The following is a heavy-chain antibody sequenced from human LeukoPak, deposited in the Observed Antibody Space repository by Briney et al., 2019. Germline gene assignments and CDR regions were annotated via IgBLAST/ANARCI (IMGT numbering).Heavy chain of an antibody. CDR1: GGSISSGGYS. CDR3: ARRSMVRTVGYYYSMDV. V-gene: IGHV4-61*08. D-gene: IGHD4/OR15-4a*01. CDR2: IYYSGST. Sequence: PSETLSLTCAVSGGSISSGGYSWSWIRQPPGKGLEWIGYIYYSGSTNYNPSLESRVTISVDTSKKQFSLRLSSVTAADTAVYYCARRSMVRTVGYYYSMDVWGRGTTVTVSS. J-gene: IGHJ6*02.